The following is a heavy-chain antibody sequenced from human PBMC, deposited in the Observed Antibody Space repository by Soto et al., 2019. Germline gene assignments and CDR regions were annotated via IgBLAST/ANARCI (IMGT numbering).Heavy chain of an antibody. D-gene: IGHD3-3*01. V-gene: IGHV3-49*03. CDR3: TRAFNDFWSGYPTAVIDYYYYYGMDV. Sequence: GGSLRLSCTASGFTFGDYAMSWFRQAPGKGLEWVGFIRSKAYGGTTEYAASVKGRFTISREDSKSIAYLQMNSLKTEDTAVYYCTRAFNDFWSGYPTAVIDYYYYYGMDVWGQGTTVTVSS. CDR1: GFTFGDYA. J-gene: IGHJ6*02. CDR2: IRSKAYGGTT.